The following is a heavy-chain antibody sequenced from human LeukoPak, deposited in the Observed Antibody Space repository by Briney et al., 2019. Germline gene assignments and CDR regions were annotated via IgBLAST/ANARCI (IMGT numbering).Heavy chain of an antibody. Sequence: PGGSLRLSCAASGFTVSTHYMGWVRQAPGKGLEWVSIIYTGGSTYYADSVKGRFTISRDNSKNTLYLQMNSLRAEDTAVYYCARRDSSGYSYLDYWGQGTLVTVSS. D-gene: IGHD3-22*01. CDR1: GFTVSTHY. CDR2: IYTGGST. V-gene: IGHV3-53*01. J-gene: IGHJ4*02. CDR3: ARRDSSGYSYLDY.